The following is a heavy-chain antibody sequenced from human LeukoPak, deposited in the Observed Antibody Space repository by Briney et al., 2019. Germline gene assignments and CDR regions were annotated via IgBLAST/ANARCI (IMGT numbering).Heavy chain of an antibody. D-gene: IGHD3-22*01. Sequence: SETLSLTCTVSGGSISSGRYYWSWIRQPAGKGLEWIGRIYTSGSTNYNPSLKSRVTMSVDTSKNQFSLKLSSVTAADTAVYYCARDSSGYYSNGGWFDPWGQGTLVTVSS. CDR1: GGSISSGRYY. CDR2: IYTSGST. J-gene: IGHJ5*02. CDR3: ARDSSGYYSNGGWFDP. V-gene: IGHV4-61*02.